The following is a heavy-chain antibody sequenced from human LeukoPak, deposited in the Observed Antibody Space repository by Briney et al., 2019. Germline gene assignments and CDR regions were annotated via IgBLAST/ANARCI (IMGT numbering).Heavy chain of an antibody. CDR2: T. CDR3: ARQRTYYYDSSGYSLFDY. J-gene: IGHJ4*02. V-gene: IGHV4-34*01. Sequence: TNYNPSLKSRVTISVDTSKNQFSLKLSSVTAADTAVYYCARQRTYYYDSSGYSLFDYWGQGTLVTVSS. D-gene: IGHD3-22*01.